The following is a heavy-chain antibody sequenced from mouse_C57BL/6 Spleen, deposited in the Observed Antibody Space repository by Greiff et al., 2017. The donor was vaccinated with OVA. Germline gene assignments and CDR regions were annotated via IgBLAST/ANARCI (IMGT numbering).Heavy chain of an antibody. Sequence: VQLQQSGAELARPGASVKLSCKASGYTFTSYGISWVKQRTGQGLEWIGEIYPRSGNTYYNEKFKGKATLTADKSSSTAYMELRSLTSEDSAVYFCARLGDYYGSSYYFDYWGQGTTLTVSS. J-gene: IGHJ2*01. D-gene: IGHD1-1*01. V-gene: IGHV1-81*01. CDR2: IYPRSGNT. CDR1: GYTFTSYG. CDR3: ARLGDYYGSSYYFDY.